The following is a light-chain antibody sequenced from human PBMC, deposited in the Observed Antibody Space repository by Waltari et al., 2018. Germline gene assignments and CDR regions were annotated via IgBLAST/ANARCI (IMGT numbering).Light chain of an antibody. CDR3: QQSYSTPPT. V-gene: IGKV1-39*01. CDR1: QSISSY. Sequence: DIQMTQSPSSLSASVGDRVTITCRAIQSISSYLNWYQQKPVKAPKLLIYAASSLQSGVPSRFSGSGSGTDFTLTISSLQPEDFATYYCQQSYSTPPTFGQGTKLEIK. CDR2: AAS. J-gene: IGKJ2*01.